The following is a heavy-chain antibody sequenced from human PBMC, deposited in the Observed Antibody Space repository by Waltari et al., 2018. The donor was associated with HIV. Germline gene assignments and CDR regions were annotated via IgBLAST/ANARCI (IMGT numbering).Heavy chain of an antibody. J-gene: IGHJ4*02. Sequence: EVQLVESGGGSVQPGGSLSPSCAASGFTFSSYWWHWVLKAPGKGLGLVSRINRDGSRTSYADSVKGRFTISRDNAKNTVYLQMSSLRAEDTAVYYCARAGRDGKLPPDYWGQGTLVTVSS. V-gene: IGHV3-74*01. CDR2: INRDGSRT. D-gene: IGHD1-26*01. CDR1: GFTFSSYW. CDR3: ARAGRDGKLPPDY.